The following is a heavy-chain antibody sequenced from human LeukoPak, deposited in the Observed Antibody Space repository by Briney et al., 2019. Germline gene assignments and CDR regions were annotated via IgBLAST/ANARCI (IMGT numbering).Heavy chain of an antibody. CDR2: INPSGGST. D-gene: IGHD3-10*01. Sequence: ASVKVSCKASGYTFTSHYMHWVRQAPGQGLEWMGIINPSGGSTSYAQKFRGRVTMTRDTSTSTVYMELSSLRSEDTAVYYCARGAITMVRGVIPGDYWGQGTLVTVSS. CDR3: ARGAITMVRGVIPGDY. CDR1: GYTFTSHY. J-gene: IGHJ4*02. V-gene: IGHV1-46*01.